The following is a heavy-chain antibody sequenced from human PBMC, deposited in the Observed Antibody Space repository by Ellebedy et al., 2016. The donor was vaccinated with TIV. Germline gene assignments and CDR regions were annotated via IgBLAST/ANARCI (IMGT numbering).Heavy chain of an antibody. CDR2: ITSRSSTT. D-gene: IGHD3-10*01. CDR3: ARNRGIRGSEHFYDMDI. V-gene: IGHV3-48*01. J-gene: IGHJ6*02. CDR1: GFTFSSNS. Sequence: GESLKISCAVSGFTFSSNSMNWVRQAPGKGLEWISYITSRSSTTNYADSVKGRFTISRDDSKNTLYLEVESLRPEDTAVYYCARNRGIRGSEHFYDMDIWGQGTTVTLSS.